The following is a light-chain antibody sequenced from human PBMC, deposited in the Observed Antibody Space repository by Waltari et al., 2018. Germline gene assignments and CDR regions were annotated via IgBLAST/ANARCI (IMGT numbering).Light chain of an antibody. CDR1: PGISNY. Sequence: DIQLTQSPSFLSASVRDRVTITCRASPGISNYSAWYQQKPGKAPKLLIYSASTLQSGVPSRFSGSGSGTEFSLTISSLQPEDFATYYCQQLNSYPLTFGGGTKVEIK. V-gene: IGKV1-9*01. J-gene: IGKJ4*01. CDR2: SAS. CDR3: QQLNSYPLT.